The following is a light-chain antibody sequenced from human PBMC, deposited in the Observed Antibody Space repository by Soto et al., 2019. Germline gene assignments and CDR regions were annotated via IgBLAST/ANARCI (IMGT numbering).Light chain of an antibody. CDR3: MQALQTPWT. CDR1: QSLLHSNGYNY. J-gene: IGKJ1*01. CDR2: LGS. Sequence: DIVMTQSPRALHVTRGRRAPIPYRTSQSLLHSNGYNYVDWYLKKPGQSPQLRSDLGSNRASGVPARFSGSGSGTDFTLTISSVEAEDVGVYYCMQALQTPWTFGQGTKVDIK. V-gene: IGKV2-28*01.